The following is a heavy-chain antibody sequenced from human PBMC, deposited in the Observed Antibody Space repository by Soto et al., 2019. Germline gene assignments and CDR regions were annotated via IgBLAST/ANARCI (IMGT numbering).Heavy chain of an antibody. V-gene: IGHV4-39*01. CDR2: IYYSGST. Sequence: QLQLQESGPGLVKPSETLSLTCTVSGGSISSSSYYWGWIRQPPGKGLEWIGSIYYSGSTYYNPSLKSRVTMSVDTSKNQFSLKLSSVTAADTAVYYCARPRYSGSYYGMDVWGQGTTVTVSS. J-gene: IGHJ6*02. D-gene: IGHD1-26*01. CDR3: ARPRYSGSYYGMDV. CDR1: GGSISSSSYY.